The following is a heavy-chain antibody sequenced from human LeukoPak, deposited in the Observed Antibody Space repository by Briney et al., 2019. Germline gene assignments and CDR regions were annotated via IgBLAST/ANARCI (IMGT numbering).Heavy chain of an antibody. D-gene: IGHD3-10*01. J-gene: IGHJ4*02. CDR1: GFTFSSYA. CDR2: ISDSGGST. CDR3: AKEPTPGGAFYFDY. V-gene: IGHV3-23*01. Sequence: PGGSLRLSCAASGFTFSSYAMSWVRQAPGKGLEGVSTISDSGGSTYFEDSVKGRFTISRDNSKNTLYLQMNSLRAEDTALYFCAKEPTPGGAFYFDYWGQGTLVTVSS.